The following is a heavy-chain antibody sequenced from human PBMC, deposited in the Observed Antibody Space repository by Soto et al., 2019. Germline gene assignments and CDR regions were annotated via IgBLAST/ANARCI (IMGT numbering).Heavy chain of an antibody. CDR3: ARDGYCSGGSCPSWYYYGMDV. Sequence: GASVKVSCKASGYTFTSYGISWVRQAPGQGLEWMGWISAYNGNTNYAQKLQGRVTMTTDTSTSTAYMELRSLRSDDTAVYYCARDGYCSGGSCPSWYYYGMDVWGQGTTVTVSS. CDR2: ISAYNGNT. J-gene: IGHJ6*02. D-gene: IGHD2-15*01. V-gene: IGHV1-18*04. CDR1: GYTFTSYG.